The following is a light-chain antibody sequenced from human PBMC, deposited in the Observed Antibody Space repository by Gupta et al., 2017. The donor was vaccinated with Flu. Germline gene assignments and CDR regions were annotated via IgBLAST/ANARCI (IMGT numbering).Light chain of an antibody. CDR2: KDS. J-gene: IGLJ3*02. V-gene: IGLV3-25*03. CDR3: QSADISGTGWV. CDR1: ALPKQY. Sequence: GDALPKQYAYWYQQKPGQAPVIVTYKDSERPSGIPDRFSGSSSGTTVTLTISGVQAEDEADYYCQSADISGTGWVFGGGTKLTVL.